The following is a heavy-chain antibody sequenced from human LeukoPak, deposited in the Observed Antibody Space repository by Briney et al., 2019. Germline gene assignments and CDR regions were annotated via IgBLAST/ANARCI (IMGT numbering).Heavy chain of an antibody. V-gene: IGHV1-2*02. CDR3: ARLGGGSSWNLYFDY. CDR1: GYTFTGYY. Sequence: ASVKVSCKASGYTFTGYYMHWVRQAPGQGLEWMGWISPNSGATNYAQNFQARVTMTGDTSISTAYMELSSLRSDDTAVYYCARLGGGSSWNLYFDYWGQGTLVTVSS. J-gene: IGHJ4*02. D-gene: IGHD6-13*01. CDR2: ISPNSGAT.